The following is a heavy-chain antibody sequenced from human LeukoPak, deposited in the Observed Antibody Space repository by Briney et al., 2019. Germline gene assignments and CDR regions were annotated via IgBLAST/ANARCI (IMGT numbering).Heavy chain of an antibody. V-gene: IGHV3-48*03. Sequence: LTGGSLRLSCAASGFTFSSYEMNWVRQAPGKGLEWVSYISSSGSTIYYADSVKGRFTISRDNAKNSLYLQMNSLRAEDTAVYYCARVRYYDIVTGYYNYYYYYMDVWGKGTTVTISS. CDR1: GFTFSSYE. D-gene: IGHD3-9*01. CDR2: ISSSGSTI. J-gene: IGHJ6*03. CDR3: ARVRYYDIVTGYYNYYYYYMDV.